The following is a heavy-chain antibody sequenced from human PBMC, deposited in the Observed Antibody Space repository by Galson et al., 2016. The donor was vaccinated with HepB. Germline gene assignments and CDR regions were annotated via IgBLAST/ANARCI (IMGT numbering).Heavy chain of an antibody. CDR1: GYSFTSYW. V-gene: IGHV5-51*01. CDR3: ARHGPKDDFDTCVCYPFDY. CDR2: IYPGDSDI. Sequence: QSGAEVKKPGESLKISCKGSGYSFTSYWIGWVRQMPGKGLEWMGIIYPGDSDIRYSPSFQGQVTISADKSISTAYLQWSSLKASDTAMYYCARHGPKDDFDTCVCYPFDYWGQGTLVTVSS. D-gene: IGHD3-22*01. J-gene: IGHJ4*02.